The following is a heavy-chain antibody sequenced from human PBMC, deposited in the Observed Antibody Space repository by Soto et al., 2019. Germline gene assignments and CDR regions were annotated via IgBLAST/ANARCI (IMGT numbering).Heavy chain of an antibody. V-gene: IGHV4-4*02. CDR3: ARGGDTAILTYYYYYYGMDV. D-gene: IGHD5-18*01. CDR2: IYHSGST. Sequence: QVQLQESGPGLVKPSGTLSLTCAVSGGSISSSNWWSWVRQPPGKGLEWIGEIYHSGSTNYNPSLKSRVTISVDKSKNQFSLKLSSVTAADTAVYYCARGGDTAILTYYYYYYGMDVWGQGTTVTVSS. J-gene: IGHJ6*02. CDR1: GGSISSSNW.